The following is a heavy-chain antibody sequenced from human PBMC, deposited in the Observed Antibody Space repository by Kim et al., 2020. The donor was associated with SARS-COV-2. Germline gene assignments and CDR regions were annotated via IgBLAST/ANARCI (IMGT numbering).Heavy chain of an antibody. CDR1: GFTFSSYS. V-gene: IGHV3-21*01. CDR3: ARDRDSSGFSSN. Sequence: GGSLRLSCAASGFTFSSYSMNWVRQAPGKGLEWVSSISSSSSYIYYADSVKGRFTISRDNAKNSLYLQMNSLRAEDTAVYYCARDRDSSGFSSNWGQGTLVTVSS. CDR2: ISSSSSYI. D-gene: IGHD3-22*01. J-gene: IGHJ4*02.